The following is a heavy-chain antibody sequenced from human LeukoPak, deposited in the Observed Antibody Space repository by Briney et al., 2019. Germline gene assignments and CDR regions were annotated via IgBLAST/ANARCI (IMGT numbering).Heavy chain of an antibody. V-gene: IGHV1-2*02. CDR2: INPNDGDT. D-gene: IGHD2-2*01. Sequence: GASVKVSCKASGYTFTDYYMHWVRQAPGQGFEWMGWINPNDGDTNYAQKFQGRVTMTRDTSISTAHMEVSRLRSGDTAVYYCARANLLYCSSSTCLFDYWGQGTLVTVSS. CDR3: ARANLLYCSSSTCLFDY. J-gene: IGHJ4*02. CDR1: GYTFTDYY.